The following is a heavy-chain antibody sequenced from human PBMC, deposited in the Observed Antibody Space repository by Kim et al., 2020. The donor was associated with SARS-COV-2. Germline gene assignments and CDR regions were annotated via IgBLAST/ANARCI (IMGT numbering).Heavy chain of an antibody. D-gene: IGHD5-12*01. V-gene: IGHV3-30*18. Sequence: GGSLRLSCAASGFAFSRFGMVWVRQAPGKGLETVAIISYDGSERSYIDSVKGRFTISRDNSKNTVDLQMKSLRDEDTAVYYCSKSLFPAFHDWRATWGDYWGQGTLVSVSS. CDR1: GFAFSRFG. J-gene: IGHJ4*02. CDR2: ISYDGSER. CDR3: SKSLFPAFHDWRATWGDY.